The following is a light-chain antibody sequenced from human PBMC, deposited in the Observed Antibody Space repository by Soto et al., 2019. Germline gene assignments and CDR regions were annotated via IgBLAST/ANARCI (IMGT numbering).Light chain of an antibody. J-gene: IGLJ1*01. CDR3: AAWDDSLSAYV. V-gene: IGLV1-47*02. CDR2: TNN. Sequence: QSVLTQPPSTSETPGQRVTISCSGSTSNIGTNYVYWYQKVPGTAPKLLISTNNQRPSGVPDRFSGSKSGTSASLAISGLRSEDEADYYCAAWDDSLSAYVFGTGTKVTVL. CDR1: TSNIGTNY.